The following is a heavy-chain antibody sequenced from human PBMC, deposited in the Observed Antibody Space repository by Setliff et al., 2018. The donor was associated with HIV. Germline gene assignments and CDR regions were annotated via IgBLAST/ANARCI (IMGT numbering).Heavy chain of an antibody. V-gene: IGHV1-69*13. CDR2: SIPLFGTI. J-gene: IGHJ4*02. CDR3: ARGPLYGYERGYFDY. D-gene: IGHD5-12*01. CDR1: GGTFNNCA. Sequence: SVKVSCKASGGTFNNCAVTWVRQAPGQGLEWMGGSIPLFGTINYAQKFQGRVTITADESTSTVYMEISSLTSEDTALYYCARGPLYGYERGYFDYWGQGTLVTVSS.